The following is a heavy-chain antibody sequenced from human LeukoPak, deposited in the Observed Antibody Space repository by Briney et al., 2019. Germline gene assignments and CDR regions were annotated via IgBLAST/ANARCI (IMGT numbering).Heavy chain of an antibody. Sequence: GGSLRLSCAASGFTFSSYSMNWVCQAPGKGLEWVSSISSSSYIYYADSVKGRFTISRDNAKNSLYLQMNSLRAEDTAVYYCASALGAVAGAWGQGTLLTVSS. J-gene: IGHJ5*02. CDR1: GFTFSSYS. V-gene: IGHV3-21*01. CDR2: ISSSSYI. D-gene: IGHD6-19*01. CDR3: ASALGAVAGA.